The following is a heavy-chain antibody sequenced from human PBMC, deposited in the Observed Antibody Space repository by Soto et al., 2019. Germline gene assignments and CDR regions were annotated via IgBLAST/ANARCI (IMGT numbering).Heavy chain of an antibody. CDR3: ARAHTHDYGDYGGGAFDI. Sequence: PGGSLRLSCAASGFTFSSYGMHWVRQAPGKGLEWVAVIWYDGSNKYYADSVKGRFTISRDNSKNTLYLQMNSLRAEDTAVYYCARAHTHDYGDYGGGAFDIWGQGTMVTVSS. J-gene: IGHJ3*02. CDR1: GFTFSSYG. D-gene: IGHD4-17*01. V-gene: IGHV3-33*01. CDR2: IWYDGSNK.